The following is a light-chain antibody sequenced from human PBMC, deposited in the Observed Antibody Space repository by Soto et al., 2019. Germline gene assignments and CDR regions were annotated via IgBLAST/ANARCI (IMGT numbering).Light chain of an antibody. J-gene: IGKJ1*01. CDR1: QSVSSNF. CDR2: GAS. CDR3: HQYGSSPRT. V-gene: IGKV3-20*01. Sequence: EIVLTQSPGTLSLSPGERATLSCRASQSVSSNFLAWYQQKPGQAPRLLIYGASNRATGIPDRFSGSGSGTDFTLTISRLEPEDFVLYYCHQYGSSPRTFDQGTKVEIK.